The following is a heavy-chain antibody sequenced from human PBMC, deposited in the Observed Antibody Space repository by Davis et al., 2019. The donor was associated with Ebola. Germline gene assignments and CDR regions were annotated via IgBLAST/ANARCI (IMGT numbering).Heavy chain of an antibody. V-gene: IGHV3-33*06. D-gene: IGHD3-10*01. CDR3: AKTASYGSGSNDAFDI. CDR1: GFTFSSYG. CDR2: IWYDGSNK. Sequence: GSLRLSCAASGFTFSSYGMHWVRQAPGKGLEWVAVIWYDGSNKYYADSVKGRFTISRDNSKNTLYLQMNSLRAEDTAVYYCAKTASYGSGSNDAFDIWGQGTMVTVSS. J-gene: IGHJ3*02.